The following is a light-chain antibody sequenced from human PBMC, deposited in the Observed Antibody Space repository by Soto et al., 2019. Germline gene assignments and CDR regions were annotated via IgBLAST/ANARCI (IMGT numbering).Light chain of an antibody. CDR2: GAS. CDR1: QSVSSSY. V-gene: IGKV3-20*01. Sequence: EMVLTQSPGTLSLSPGERATLSCRASQSVSSSYLAWYQQKAGQAPRLLIYGASSRATGIPDRFSGSGSGTDFTLTISRLEPEDFAVYYCQQYSSSPLTFGGGTKVDIK. CDR3: QQYSSSPLT. J-gene: IGKJ4*01.